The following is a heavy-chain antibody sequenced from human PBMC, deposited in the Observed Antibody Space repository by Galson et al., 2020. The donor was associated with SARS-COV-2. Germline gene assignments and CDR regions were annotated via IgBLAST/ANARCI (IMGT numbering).Heavy chain of an antibody. Sequence: GGSLRLSCAASGFTFGSFPMTWVRQAPGKGLEWVSSIASSGGGIYYTDSVKGRFTISRDNSKNTLYLQMNSLTAEDTAVYYCAKYLAASGDYRRSFDYWGQGSLVSVSS. J-gene: IGHJ4*02. D-gene: IGHD4-17*01. CDR3: AKYLAASGDYRRSFDY. CDR2: IASSGGGI. CDR1: GFTFGSFP. V-gene: IGHV3-23*01.